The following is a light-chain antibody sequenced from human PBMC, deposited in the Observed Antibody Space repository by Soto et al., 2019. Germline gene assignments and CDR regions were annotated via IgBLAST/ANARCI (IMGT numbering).Light chain of an antibody. Sequence: ESVLTQSPGTLSLSPGERATLSCRASQSVSSSYLAWYQQKPGQAPRLLIYGASSRATGIPDRFSGSGSGTGFTLTISRLEPEEFAVYYCQQYGSSPLTFGGGTKVEIK. J-gene: IGKJ4*01. V-gene: IGKV3-20*01. CDR3: QQYGSSPLT. CDR2: GAS. CDR1: QSVSSSY.